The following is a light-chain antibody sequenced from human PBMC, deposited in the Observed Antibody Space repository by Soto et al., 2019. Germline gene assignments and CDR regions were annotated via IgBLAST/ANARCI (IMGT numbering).Light chain of an antibody. CDR2: EVS. Sequence: QSAVAQPASVSGSPGQSMTISCTGTSSDVGGSKYVSWYQQLPGKAPRLMIYEVSNRPSGVSNRFSGSKSGNTASLTVSGLQAEDEADYCCGSFSSSSTLYVFGTGTKVTVL. CDR3: GSFSSSSTLYV. J-gene: IGLJ1*01. CDR1: SSDVGGSKY. V-gene: IGLV2-14*01.